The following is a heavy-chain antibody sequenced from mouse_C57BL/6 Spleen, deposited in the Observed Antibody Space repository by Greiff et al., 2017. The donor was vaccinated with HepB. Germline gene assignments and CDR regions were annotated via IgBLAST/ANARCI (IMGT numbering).Heavy chain of an antibody. D-gene: IGHD1-1*01. CDR1: GYAFSSYW. Sequence: VQLQQSGAELVKPGASVKISCKASGYAFSSYWMNWVKQRPGKGLEWIGQIYPGDGDTNYNGKFKGKATLTADKSSSTAYMQLSSLTSEDSAVYFCARNYGSSQRLFDYWGQGTTLTVSS. V-gene: IGHV1-80*01. CDR2: IYPGDGDT. CDR3: ARNYGSSQRLFDY. J-gene: IGHJ2*01.